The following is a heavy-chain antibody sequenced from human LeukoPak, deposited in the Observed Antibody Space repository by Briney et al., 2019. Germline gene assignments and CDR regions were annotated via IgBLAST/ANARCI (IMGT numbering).Heavy chain of an antibody. Sequence: SVKVSCKASGGTFSSYAISWVRQAPGQGLEWMGGIIPIFGTANYAQKFQGRVTIATDESTSTAYMELSSLRSEDTAVYYCARGRWLQPWGYFDYWGQGTLVTVSS. CDR2: IIPIFGTA. D-gene: IGHD5-24*01. J-gene: IGHJ4*02. CDR3: ARGRWLQPWGYFDY. CDR1: GGTFSSYA. V-gene: IGHV1-69*05.